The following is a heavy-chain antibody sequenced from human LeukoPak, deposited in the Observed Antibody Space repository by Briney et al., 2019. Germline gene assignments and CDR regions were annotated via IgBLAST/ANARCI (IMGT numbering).Heavy chain of an antibody. CDR2: IYNSGTT. Sequence: SETLSLTCAVYGGSFSGYYWSWIRQPPGKGLEWIGTIYNSGTTYYSPSLKSRVTLAIDTSKNQFSLKVNSVTAADTAICYCARHARGLATRPYYFDSWGQGTLVTVSS. CDR1: GGSFSGYY. D-gene: IGHD3-3*02. CDR3: ARHARGLATRPYYFDS. V-gene: IGHV4-59*08. J-gene: IGHJ4*02.